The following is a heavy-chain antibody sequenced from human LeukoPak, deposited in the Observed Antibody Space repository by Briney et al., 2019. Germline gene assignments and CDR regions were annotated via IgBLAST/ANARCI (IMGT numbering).Heavy chain of an antibody. Sequence: PSETLSLTCTVSGGSISSSSYYWGWIRQPPGKGLEWIGRTYDSGSTYYNPSLKSRVTISVATSKNQFSLKRSSVTAADTAVYYCATEDAFDIWGQGTMVTVSS. V-gene: IGHV4-39*02. CDR3: ATEDAFDI. J-gene: IGHJ3*02. CDR1: GGSISSSSYY. CDR2: TYDSGST.